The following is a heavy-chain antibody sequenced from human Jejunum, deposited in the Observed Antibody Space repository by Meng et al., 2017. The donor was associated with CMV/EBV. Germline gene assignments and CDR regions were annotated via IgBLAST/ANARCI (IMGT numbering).Heavy chain of an antibody. D-gene: IGHD5/OR15-5a*01. CDR3: AKGQSTDLGYYYDIDV. J-gene: IGHJ6*02. CDR1: GDSTSNYY. CDR2: IYSGGST. Sequence: QVQLKESGPGRVKPSEPVSLMWTVSGDSTSNYYWNWIRQPAGKALEWVGRIYSGGSTNYNPSLKGRVTMSVDTSKNQISLRLTSVTAADTAMYFCAKGQSTDLGYYYDIDVWGHGTVVTVSS. V-gene: IGHV4-4*07.